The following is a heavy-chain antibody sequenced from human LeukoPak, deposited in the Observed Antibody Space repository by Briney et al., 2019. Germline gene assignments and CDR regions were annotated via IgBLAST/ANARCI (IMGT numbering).Heavy chain of an antibody. Sequence: GGSLRHSCAASGFTFSTYAMGWVRQAPGKGLEWVSGISAIGVRTYYADSVKGRFTISRDNSKNTLYPQMNSLRAEDTAVYYCARDYSGSYLDYCGQGTLVTVSS. V-gene: IGHV3-23*01. CDR1: GFTFSTYA. J-gene: IGHJ4*02. D-gene: IGHD1-26*01. CDR3: ARDYSGSYLDY. CDR2: ISAIGVRT.